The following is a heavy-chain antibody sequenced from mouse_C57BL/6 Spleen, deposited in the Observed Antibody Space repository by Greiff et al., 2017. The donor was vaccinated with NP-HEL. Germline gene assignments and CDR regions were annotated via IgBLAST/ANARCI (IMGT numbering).Heavy chain of an antibody. CDR3: AREVTTGFAY. V-gene: IGHV1-69*01. J-gene: IGHJ3*01. CDR1: GYTFTSSW. D-gene: IGHD2-2*01. CDR2: IDPSDSYT. Sequence: QVQLQQSGAELVMPGASVKLSCKASGYTFTSSWMHWVKQRPGQGLEWIGEIDPSDSYTNYNQKFKGKSTLTVDKSSSTAYMQLSSLTSEDSAVYYCAREVTTGFAYWGQGTLVTVSA.